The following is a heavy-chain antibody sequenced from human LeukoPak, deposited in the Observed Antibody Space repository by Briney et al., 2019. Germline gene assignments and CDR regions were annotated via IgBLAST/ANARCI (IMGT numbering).Heavy chain of an antibody. V-gene: IGHV4-31*03. CDR2: INHSGST. CDR1: GGSISSGGYY. J-gene: IGHJ3*02. Sequence: SETLSLTCTVSGGSISSGGYYWSWIRQHPGKGLEWIGEINHSGSTNYNPSLKSRVTISVDTSKNQFSLKLSSVTAADTAVYYCARFRDIVVVVAAYQRHDAFDIWGQGTMVTVSS. CDR3: ARFRDIVVVVAAYQRHDAFDI. D-gene: IGHD2-15*01.